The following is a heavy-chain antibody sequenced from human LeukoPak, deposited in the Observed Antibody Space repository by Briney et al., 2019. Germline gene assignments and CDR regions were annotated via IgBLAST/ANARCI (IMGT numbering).Heavy chain of an antibody. CDR2: ISWNSFTI. V-gene: IGHV3-9*03. CDR3: AKGVGSDMTLDY. CDR1: GFTFDDYA. D-gene: IGHD1-26*01. Sequence: SGGSLRLSCAASGFTFDDYAMHWVRQAPGKGLEWVSGISWNSFTIGYADSVKGRFTISRDNAKNSLYLQMNSLRAEDMALYYCAKGVGSDMTLDYWGQGTLVTVSS. J-gene: IGHJ4*02.